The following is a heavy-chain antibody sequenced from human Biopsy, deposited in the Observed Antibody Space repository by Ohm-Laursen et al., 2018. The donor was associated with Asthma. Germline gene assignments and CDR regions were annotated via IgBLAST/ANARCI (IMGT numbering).Heavy chain of an antibody. CDR2: INSVFGTT. V-gene: IGHV1-69*13. J-gene: IGHJ4*02. CDR3: ARKAGSCISRTCYSLDF. CDR1: GGTFNTYV. D-gene: IGHD2-2*01. Sequence: VKISCKSLGGTFNTYVISWVRRAPGQGLEWMGGINSVFGTTTYPQKFQDRVTITADDSTSTVYMELSSLRSEDTAVYYCARKAGSCISRTCYSLDFWGQGTLVTVSS.